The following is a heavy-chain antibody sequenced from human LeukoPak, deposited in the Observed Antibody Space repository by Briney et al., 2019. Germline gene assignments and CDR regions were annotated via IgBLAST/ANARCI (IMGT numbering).Heavy chain of an antibody. J-gene: IGHJ4*02. Sequence: GGSLRLSCAASGFTFSSYGMHWVRQAPGKGLEWVAVISYDGSNKYYSDSVKGRFTISRDNSKSTLYLQMNSLRAEDTAVYYCAKDSGKYCSGGSCKPHYFDYWGQGTLVTVSS. CDR1: GFTFSSYG. CDR2: ISYDGSNK. CDR3: AKDSGKYCSGGSCKPHYFDY. D-gene: IGHD2-15*01. V-gene: IGHV3-30*18.